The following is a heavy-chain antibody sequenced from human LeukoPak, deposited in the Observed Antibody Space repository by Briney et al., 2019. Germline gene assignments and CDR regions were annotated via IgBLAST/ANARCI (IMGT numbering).Heavy chain of an antibody. J-gene: IGHJ4*02. CDR3: ARDRLWFGDSTFFDY. D-gene: IGHD3-10*01. CDR1: GGTFSSYA. V-gene: IGHV1-69*05. CDR2: IIPIFGTA. Sequence: SVKVSCKASGGTFSSYAISWVRQAPGQGLEWMGGIIPIFGTANYAQKFQGRVTITTDESTSTAYMELSSLRSEDTAVYYCARDRLWFGDSTFFDYWGQGTLVTVSS.